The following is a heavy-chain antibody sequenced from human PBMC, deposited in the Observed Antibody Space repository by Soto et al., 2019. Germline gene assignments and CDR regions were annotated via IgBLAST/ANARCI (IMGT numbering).Heavy chain of an antibody. V-gene: IGHV3-74*01. CDR2: MNSDGSTT. J-gene: IGHJ4*02. Sequence: GGSLRLSCAVSGFTFAKHWMHWVRQAPGKGLEWVSRMNSDGSTTDYADSVKGRFTVSRDNAKNTLYLQMNSLRAEDTAVYYCATAEVDYWGPGTLLTVSS. CDR3: ATAEVDY. CDR1: GFTFAKHW.